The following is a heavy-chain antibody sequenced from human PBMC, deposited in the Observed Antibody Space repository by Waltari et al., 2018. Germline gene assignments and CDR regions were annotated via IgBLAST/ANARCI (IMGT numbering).Heavy chain of an antibody. V-gene: IGHV3-7*01. Sequence: EVVLVESGGGLVQSGGSVRLSCAVSVLTFGNHWMTWVRQAPGKGLEWVANIDQDGSEIFYVDSVKGRFTMSRDNAKNTLYLHMNSLRAEDTAVYYCARDMGIYTNYVFYWGQGTLVTVSS. J-gene: IGHJ4*02. CDR1: VLTFGNHW. D-gene: IGHD3-10*02. CDR2: IDQDGSEI. CDR3: ARDMGIYTNYVFY.